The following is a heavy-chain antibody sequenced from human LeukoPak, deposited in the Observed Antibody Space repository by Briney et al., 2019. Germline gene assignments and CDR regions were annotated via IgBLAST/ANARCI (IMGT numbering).Heavy chain of an antibody. CDR3: ARGWAFDFAGYYFALGY. CDR2: INPKSGGT. D-gene: IGHD3-22*01. CDR1: GYTFTGYH. V-gene: IGHV1-2*02. J-gene: IGHJ4*02. Sequence: ASVKVSCKASGYTFTGYHMHWVRRAPGQGLEWMGWINPKSGGTNYTQKFQGRVTMTRDTAISTAYMELRRLTSDDTAVYYCARGWAFDFAGYYFALGYWGQGTLVTVSS.